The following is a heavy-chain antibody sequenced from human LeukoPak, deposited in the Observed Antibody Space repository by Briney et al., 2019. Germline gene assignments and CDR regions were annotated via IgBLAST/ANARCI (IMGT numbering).Heavy chain of an antibody. CDR1: GYTFTDYY. CDR3: ARERNYGDYGNAFDV. D-gene: IGHD4-17*01. V-gene: IGHV1-2*02. Sequence: ASMKVSCKASGYTFTDYYIHWMRQAPGQGLERMGWINPKRGVTTYAQKFQGRVTMTRDTSITTAYMELTRLRSDDTTIYYCARERNYGDYGNAFDVWGQGTKVTVSS. J-gene: IGHJ3*01. CDR2: INPKRGVT.